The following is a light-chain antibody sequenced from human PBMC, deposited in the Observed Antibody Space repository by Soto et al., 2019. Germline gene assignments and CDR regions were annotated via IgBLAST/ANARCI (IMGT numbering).Light chain of an antibody. J-gene: IGKJ2*01. CDR1: QSVSSTY. CDR3: QQYGSSPYT. CDR2: GAS. V-gene: IGKV3-20*01. Sequence: EIVLTQSPGTLSLSPGERATLCCRASQSVSSTYLAWYQQKPGQAPRLLIYGASIRATGVPDRFSGSGSGTDFTLTISRLEPEDFAVYYCQQYGSSPYTFGQGTKLEIK.